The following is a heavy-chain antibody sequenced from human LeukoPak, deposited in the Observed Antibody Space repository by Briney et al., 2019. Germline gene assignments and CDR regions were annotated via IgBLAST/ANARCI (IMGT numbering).Heavy chain of an antibody. V-gene: IGHV3-23*01. Sequence: PGGSLRLSCAASGSTFSSYAMSWVRQAPGKGLEWVSAISGSGGSTYYADSVKGRFTISRDNSKNTLYLQMNSLRAEATAVYYCAKAFLGYCSGGSCSLFDYWGQGTLVTVSS. CDR2: ISGSGGST. D-gene: IGHD2-15*01. CDR3: AKAFLGYCSGGSCSLFDY. J-gene: IGHJ4*02. CDR1: GSTFSSYA.